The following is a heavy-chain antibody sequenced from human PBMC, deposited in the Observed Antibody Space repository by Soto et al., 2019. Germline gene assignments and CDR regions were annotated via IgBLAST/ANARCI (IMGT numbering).Heavy chain of an antibody. CDR3: ARGKGIAAAGIDY. CDR1: GVPISSSNW. Sequence: QVQLQESGPGLVKPSETLSLTCVVSGVPISSSNWWSWVRQSPGKGLEWIGEIYHSGSTNYNPSLKSRVTISVDKSKNQFFLKLSSVTAADTAVYYCARGKGIAAAGIDYWGQGTLVTVSS. CDR2: IYHSGST. D-gene: IGHD6-13*01. V-gene: IGHV4-4*02. J-gene: IGHJ4*02.